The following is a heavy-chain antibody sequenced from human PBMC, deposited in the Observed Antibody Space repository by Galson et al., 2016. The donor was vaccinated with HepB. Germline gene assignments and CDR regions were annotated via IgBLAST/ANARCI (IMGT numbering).Heavy chain of an antibody. CDR1: GYTFGSYG. CDR2: ISGHNGDR. CDR3: ARVGCRGSSCYDYRYFDM. Sequence: SVKVSCKAEGYTFGSYGVTWVRRAPGQGLEWMGWISGHNGDRKYAQMFQDRLTMTTDTSTGTAYMELRNLRSDDTAVYYCARVGCRGSSCYDYRYFDMWGRGTLVSVSS. V-gene: IGHV1-18*01. D-gene: IGHD2-2*01. J-gene: IGHJ2*01.